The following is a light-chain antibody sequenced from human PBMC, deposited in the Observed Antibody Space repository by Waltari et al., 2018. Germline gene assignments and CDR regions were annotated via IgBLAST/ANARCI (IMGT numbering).Light chain of an antibody. CDR2: DVS. CDR1: SSDVGGYNY. V-gene: IGLV2-14*01. J-gene: IGLJ3*02. Sequence: QSALTQPASVSGSPGQSITISCTGTSSDVGGYNYVSWYQQHPGKVPKLLIFDVSNSPAGVTNRFSGSKCGNTASLTISGLQAEDESDYYCCSFTSRSTWVFGGGTKLTVL. CDR3: CSFTSRSTWV.